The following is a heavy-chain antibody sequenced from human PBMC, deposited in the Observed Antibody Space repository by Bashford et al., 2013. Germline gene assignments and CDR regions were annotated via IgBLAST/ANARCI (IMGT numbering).Heavy chain of an antibody. D-gene: IGHD6-6*01. Sequence: WVRQMPGKGLEWMGIIYPGDSDTRYSPSFQGQVTISADKSISTAYLQWSSLKASDTAIYYCARHGSIGAHINWFDLWGQGTLVTVSS. V-gene: IGHV5-51*01. CDR2: IYPGDSDT. J-gene: IGHJ5*01. CDR3: ARHGSIGAHINWFDL.